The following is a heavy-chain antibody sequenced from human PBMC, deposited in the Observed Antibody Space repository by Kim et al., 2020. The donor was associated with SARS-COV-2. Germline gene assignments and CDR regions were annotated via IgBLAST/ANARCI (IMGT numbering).Heavy chain of an antibody. V-gene: IGHV2-5*01. D-gene: IGHD2-2*01. CDR3: AHHEVVPAATRVFDY. J-gene: IGHJ4*02. Sequence: PSLKSRLTITKDTSKNQVVLTMTNMDPVDTATYYCAHHEVVPAATRVFDYWGQGTLVTVSS.